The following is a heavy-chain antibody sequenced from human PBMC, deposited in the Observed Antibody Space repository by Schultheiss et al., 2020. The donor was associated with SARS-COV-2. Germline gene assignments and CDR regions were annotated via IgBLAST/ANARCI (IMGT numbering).Heavy chain of an antibody. CDR3: ARHLRPGGSSSGNPLDP. V-gene: IGHV1-69*04. CDR1: GGTFSSYA. Sequence: SVKVSCKASGGTFSSYAISWVRQAPGQGLEWMGRIIPILGIANYAQKFQGRVTITADKSTSTAYMELSSLRSEDTAVYYCARHLRPGGSSSGNPLDPWGQGTLVTVSS. D-gene: IGHD6-6*01. J-gene: IGHJ5*02. CDR2: IIPILGIA.